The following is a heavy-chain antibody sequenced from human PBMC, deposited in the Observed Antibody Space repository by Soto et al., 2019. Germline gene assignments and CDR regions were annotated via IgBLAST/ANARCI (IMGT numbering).Heavy chain of an antibody. Sequence: PSETLSLTCTVSGGSISSGDYYWTWIRQPPGKGLEWIGYIYYSGSTYYNPSLKSRVTISVDTSKNQFSLKLSSVTAADTAVYYCASVSYFNAFDYWGQGTPVTVSS. J-gene: IGHJ4*02. CDR3: ASVSYFNAFDY. CDR2: IYYSGST. V-gene: IGHV4-30-4*01. D-gene: IGHD3-9*01. CDR1: GGSISSGDYY.